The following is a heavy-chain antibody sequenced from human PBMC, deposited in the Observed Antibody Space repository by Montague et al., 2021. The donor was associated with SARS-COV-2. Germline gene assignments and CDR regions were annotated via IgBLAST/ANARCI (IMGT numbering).Heavy chain of an antibody. V-gene: IGHV4-4*02. CDR2: VYHTGST. J-gene: IGHJ4*02. CDR3: ARQPRNYYDSGSYWALGDY. D-gene: IGHD3-10*01. CDR1: GDSISSRSW. Sequence: SETLSLTCAVSGDSISSRSWWSWVRQSPGKGLEWIADVYHTGSTNYNASLASRVSLSVDKSNNQFSLKLTSVTAADTAVYYCARQPRNYYDSGSYWALGDYWGQGTLVTVSS.